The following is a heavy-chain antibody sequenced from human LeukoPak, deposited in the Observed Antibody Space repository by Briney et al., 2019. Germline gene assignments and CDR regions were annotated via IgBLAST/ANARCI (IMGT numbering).Heavy chain of an antibody. D-gene: IGHD4-17*01. CDR1: GGSISSGGYY. J-gene: IGHJ6*02. CDR2: IYYSGST. CDR3: ASHRTVIPYYYYGMDV. Sequence: SETLSLTCTVSGGSISSGGYYWSWIRQHPGKGLEWIGYIYYSGSTYYNPSLKSRVTISVNTSKNQFSLKLSSVTAADTAVYYCASHRTVIPYYYYGMDVWGQGTTVTVSS. V-gene: IGHV4-31*03.